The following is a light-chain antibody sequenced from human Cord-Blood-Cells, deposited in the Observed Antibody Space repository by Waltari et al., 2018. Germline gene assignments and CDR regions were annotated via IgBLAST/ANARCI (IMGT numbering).Light chain of an antibody. Sequence: SYVLPQPPSVSVAPGKTARITCGGNNIGCKSVHWYQQKPGQAPVLVIYYDSDRPSGIPERFSGSNSGNTATLTISRVEAGDEADYYCQVWDSSSDHVVFGGGTKLTVL. J-gene: IGLJ2*01. CDR3: QVWDSSSDHVV. CDR2: YDS. CDR1: NIGCKS. V-gene: IGLV3-21*04.